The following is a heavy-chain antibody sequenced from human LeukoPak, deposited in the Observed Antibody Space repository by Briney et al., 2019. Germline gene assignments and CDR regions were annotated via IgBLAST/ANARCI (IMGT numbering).Heavy chain of an antibody. J-gene: IGHJ4*02. Sequence: PGGSLRPSCAASGFTFSSYWMSWVRQAPGKGLKWVANIKQDGSEKYYVDSVKGRFTISRDNAKNSLYLQMNSLRAEDTAVYYCAREVYEVAGTFDYWGQGTLVTVSS. CDR2: IKQDGSEK. V-gene: IGHV3-7*03. CDR1: GFTFSSYW. D-gene: IGHD6-19*01. CDR3: AREVYEVAGTFDY.